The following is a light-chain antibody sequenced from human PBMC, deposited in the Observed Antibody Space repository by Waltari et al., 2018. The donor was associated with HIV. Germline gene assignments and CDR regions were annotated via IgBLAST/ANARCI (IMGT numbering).Light chain of an antibody. CDR3: YSTGRGGDNHKGV. V-gene: IGLV3-10*01. Sequence: SYELTPPPYVSVSPGHKANITCSRDALSTKLAEWFQKKSGQGPVLVIFDDNKRPSAMPERFSGSKSGTVATLTITEAHVDDEGDYYCYSTGRGGDNHKGVFGPGTVVSVL. J-gene: IGLJ1*01. CDR2: DDN. CDR1: ALSTKL.